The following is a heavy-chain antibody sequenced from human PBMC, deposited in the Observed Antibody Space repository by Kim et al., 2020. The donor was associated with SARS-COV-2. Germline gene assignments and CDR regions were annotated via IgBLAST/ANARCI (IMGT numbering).Heavy chain of an antibody. CDR3: AKLMAVAETLGFDN. CDR1: GFTFRNSA. CDR2: ISGSGGRT. D-gene: IGHD6-19*01. V-gene: IGHV3-23*01. J-gene: IGHJ4*02. Sequence: GGSLRLSCAASGFTFRNSAMSWVRQAPGKGLEWVSLISGSGGRTYYADSAKGRFTISRDESKNTVYLQMNSLRAEDTAVYYCAKLMAVAETLGFDNWGQGTLVTVSS.